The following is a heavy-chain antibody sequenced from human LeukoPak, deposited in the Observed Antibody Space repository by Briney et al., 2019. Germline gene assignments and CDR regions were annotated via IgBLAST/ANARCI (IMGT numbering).Heavy chain of an antibody. CDR1: GFTFSSYG. Sequence: GGSLRLSCAASGFTFSSYGTHWVRQAPGKGLEWVAVISYDGSNKYYADSVKGRFTISRDNSKNTLYLQMNSLRAEDTAVYYCAKSLLRYFDWLVYGMDVWGQGTTVTVSS. CDR3: AKSLLRYFDWLVYGMDV. CDR2: ISYDGSNK. V-gene: IGHV3-30*18. J-gene: IGHJ6*02. D-gene: IGHD3-9*01.